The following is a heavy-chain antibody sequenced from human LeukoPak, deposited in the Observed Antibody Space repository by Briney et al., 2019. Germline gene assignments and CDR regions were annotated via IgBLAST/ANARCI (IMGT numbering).Heavy chain of an antibody. J-gene: IGHJ4*02. CDR3: ARDSRSAWYGHLDH. CDR1: VYTFTTYG. D-gene: IGHD6-13*01. V-gene: IGHV1-18*01. Sequence: GASVTVSFTASVYTFTTYGISWVRQAPGQGLEWMGWINAYSDNMNYAPKLQDRVTLTTDTSTSTVYMELRSLRSDDTAVYYCARDSRSAWYGHLDHWGQGTLVTVSS. CDR2: INAYSDNM.